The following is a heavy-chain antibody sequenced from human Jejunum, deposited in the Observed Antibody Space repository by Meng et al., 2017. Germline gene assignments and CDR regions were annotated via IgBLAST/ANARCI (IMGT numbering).Heavy chain of an antibody. Sequence: GESLKISCAASGFTFTSYWMSWVRQAPGKGLEWVANIRQDGSEKYYVDSVKGRFTISRDNAKNSLYLQMNSLRAEDTDVYYCTRHAVIVVPAAILYARGAFDIWGQGTMVTVSS. CDR1: GFTFTSYW. V-gene: IGHV3-7*01. CDR3: TRHAVIVVPAAILYARGAFDI. J-gene: IGHJ3*02. CDR2: IRQDGSEK. D-gene: IGHD2-2*01.